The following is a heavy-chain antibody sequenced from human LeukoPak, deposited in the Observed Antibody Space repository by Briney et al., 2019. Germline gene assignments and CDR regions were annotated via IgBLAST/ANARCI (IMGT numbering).Heavy chain of an antibody. CDR2: ISSNGGST. Sequence: PGGSLRLSCAASGFTFSGYNMNWVRQAPGKGLEYVSAISSNGGSTYYANSVKGRFTISRDNAKNSLYLQMNSLRAEDTAVYYCAELGITMIGGVWGKGTTVTISS. D-gene: IGHD3-10*02. V-gene: IGHV3-64*01. CDR1: GFTFSGYN. CDR3: AELGITMIGGV. J-gene: IGHJ6*04.